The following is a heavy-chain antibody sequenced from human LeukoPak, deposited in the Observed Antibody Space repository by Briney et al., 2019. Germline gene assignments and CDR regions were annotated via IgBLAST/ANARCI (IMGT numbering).Heavy chain of an antibody. V-gene: IGHV1-69*05. J-gene: IGHJ4*02. CDR2: IIPIFGTA. CDR1: GGTFSSYA. CDR3: ARDQGYYYDSSGYYS. Sequence: GASVKVSCKASGGTFSSYAISWVRQAPGQGLEWMGGIIPIFGTANYAQKFQGRVTITTDKSTSTAYMELSSLRSEDTAVYYCARDQGYYYDSSGYYSWGQGTLVTVSS. D-gene: IGHD3-22*01.